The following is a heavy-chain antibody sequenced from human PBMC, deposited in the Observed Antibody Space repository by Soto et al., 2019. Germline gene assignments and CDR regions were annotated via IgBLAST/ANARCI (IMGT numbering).Heavy chain of an antibody. V-gene: IGHV3-48*03. CDR2: ISSSGSTI. CDR1: GFTFSSYE. CDR3: ARDHHYDYVWGSYRYAAY. D-gene: IGHD3-16*02. J-gene: IGHJ4*02. Sequence: EVQLVESGGGLGQPGGSLRLSCAASGFTFSSYEMNWVRQAPGKGLEWVSYISSSGSTIYYADSVKGRFTISRDNAKNSLYLQMNSLRAEHTAVYYCARDHHYDYVWGSYRYAAYWGQGTLVTVSS.